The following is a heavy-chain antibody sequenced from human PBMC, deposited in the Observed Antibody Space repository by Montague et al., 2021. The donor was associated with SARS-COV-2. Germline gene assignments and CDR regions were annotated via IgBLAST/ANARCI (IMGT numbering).Heavy chain of an antibody. V-gene: IGHV4-59*01. Sequence: SETLSLTCTVSGGSIRSCNWNWSRQPPGKGLEWIWYSNNNGSTNYNPSLKSRVTISVDTSKNQFSLTLSSVTAADTAVSDYARDLPPSRPRYPVWGQGTLVTVSS. CDR1: GGSIRSCN. CDR2: SNNNGST. CDR3: ARDLPPSRPRYPV. D-gene: IGHD1-14*01. J-gene: IGHJ4*02.